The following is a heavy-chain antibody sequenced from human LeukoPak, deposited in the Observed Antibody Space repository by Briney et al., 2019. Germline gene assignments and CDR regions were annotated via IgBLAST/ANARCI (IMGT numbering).Heavy chain of an antibody. CDR2: IYYSGST. J-gene: IGHJ4*02. V-gene: IGHV4-59*01. D-gene: IGHD4-23*01. Sequence: SETLSLTCTVSGGSISSAYWSWIRQPPGKGLEWIGYIYYSGSTNYNPSLKSRVTISVDTPKNQFSLKLSSVTAADTAVYYCARGRDGGNYTPLDYWGQGTLVTVSS. CDR3: ARGRDGGNYTPLDY. CDR1: GGSISSAY.